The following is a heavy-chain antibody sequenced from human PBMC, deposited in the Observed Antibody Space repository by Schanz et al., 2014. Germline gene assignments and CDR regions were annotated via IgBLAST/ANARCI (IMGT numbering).Heavy chain of an antibody. J-gene: IGHJ4*02. CDR3: VSSGSYSSYAF. V-gene: IGHV3-48*01. CDR1: GFTFSDYW. CDR2: VSRSTPDI. Sequence: EVQLVESGGGLVKPGGSLRLSCTASGFTFSDYWMSWVRQARGKGLEWVSYVSRSTPDIYYADSVKGRFTMSRDNAKNSVFLQMNSLRADDTAVYHCVSSGSYSSYAFWGQGTLVTVSS. D-gene: IGHD3-10*01.